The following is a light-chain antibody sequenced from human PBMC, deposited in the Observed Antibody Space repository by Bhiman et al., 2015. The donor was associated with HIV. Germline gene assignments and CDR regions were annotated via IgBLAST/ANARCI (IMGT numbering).Light chain of an antibody. V-gene: IGLV2-23*02. CDR3: YSYAGSTTYV. Sequence: QSALTQPASVSGSPGQSITISCTGTGSDVGGYNHVSWYQQYPGKAPKLMIYEVSKWPSGVSNRFSGSKSGNTASLTISGLQAEDEADYYCYSYAGSTTYVFGTGTKVTVL. CDR2: EVS. CDR1: GSDVGGYNH. J-gene: IGLJ1*01.